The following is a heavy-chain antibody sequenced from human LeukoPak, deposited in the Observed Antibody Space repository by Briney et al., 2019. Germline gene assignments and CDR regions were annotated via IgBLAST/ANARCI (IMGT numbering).Heavy chain of an antibody. CDR3: ARHRPDYGDLDY. Sequence: GESLMISCKASGYSFHNYWITWVRQMPGKGLEWMGRIDPSDSYTNYSPSFQGHVTISADKSISTAYLQWSRLKASDTAIYYCARHRPDYGDLDYWGQGTLVTVSS. CDR2: IDPSDSYT. D-gene: IGHD4-17*01. J-gene: IGHJ4*02. V-gene: IGHV5-10-1*01. CDR1: GYSFHNYW.